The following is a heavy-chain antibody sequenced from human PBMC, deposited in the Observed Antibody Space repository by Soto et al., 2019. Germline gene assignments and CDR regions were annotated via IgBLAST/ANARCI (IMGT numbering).Heavy chain of an antibody. V-gene: IGHV3-30-3*01. D-gene: IGHD2-15*01. Sequence: QVHLVESGGGVVQPGRSLRLSCAASGFTFRNYAMHWVRQAPGKGLECVAVISYDGGNKFYRDYVKGRFTISRDNSNNTLYLQINSLRYEDTAVYYCARGDREDIAVVIGVRPGEYGVDVWGQGTTVTVSS. J-gene: IGHJ6*02. CDR3: ARGDREDIAVVIGVRPGEYGVDV. CDR2: ISYDGGNK. CDR1: GFTFRNYA.